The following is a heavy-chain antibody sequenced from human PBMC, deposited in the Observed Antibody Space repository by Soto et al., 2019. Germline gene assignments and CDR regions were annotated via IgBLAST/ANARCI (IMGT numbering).Heavy chain of an antibody. D-gene: IGHD3-22*01. J-gene: IGHJ3*02. CDR2: ISYDGSNK. V-gene: IGHV3-30*18. CDR3: AKEGHYYDSSGYYYGAFDI. CDR1: GFTFSSYG. Sequence: PGGSLRLSCAASGFTFSSYGMHWVRQAPGKGLEWVAVISYDGSNKYYADSVKGRFTISRDNSKNTLYLQMNSLRAEDTAVYYCAKEGHYYDSSGYYYGAFDIWGQGTMVTVSS.